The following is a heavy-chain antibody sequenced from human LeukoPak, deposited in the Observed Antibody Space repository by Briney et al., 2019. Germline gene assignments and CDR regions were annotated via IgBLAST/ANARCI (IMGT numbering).Heavy chain of an antibody. V-gene: IGHV1-18*01. Sequence: ASVKVSCKASGYTFTSCGISWVRQAPGQGLEWMGWISAYNGNTNYAQKLQGRVTMTTDTSTSTAYMELRSLRSDDTAVYYCARGDYSNYNADFDYWGQGTLVTVSS. CDR1: GYTFTSCG. CDR2: ISAYNGNT. CDR3: ARGDYSNYNADFDY. D-gene: IGHD4-11*01. J-gene: IGHJ4*02.